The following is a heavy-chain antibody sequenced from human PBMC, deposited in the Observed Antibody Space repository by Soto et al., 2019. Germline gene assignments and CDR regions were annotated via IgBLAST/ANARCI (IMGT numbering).Heavy chain of an antibody. J-gene: IGHJ4*02. CDR1: GFSFSKYA. D-gene: IGHD3-16*01. V-gene: IGHV3-30*18. CDR2: ISYDGSDK. CDR3: AKDEDFGPFDY. Sequence: GGSLRLSCAASGFSFSKYAIHWVRQAPGKGLEWVAVISYDGSDKYYADSVRGRFTLSRDNPKNTVYMQMDRLRPEDAAVYYCAKDEDFGPFDYWGQGTLVTV.